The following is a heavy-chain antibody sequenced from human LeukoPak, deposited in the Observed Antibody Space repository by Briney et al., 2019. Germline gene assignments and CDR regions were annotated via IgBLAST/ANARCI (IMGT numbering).Heavy chain of an antibody. CDR3: ARHVGGPKSRSDYYYGMDV. J-gene: IGHJ6*02. D-gene: IGHD3-16*01. Sequence: SETLSLTCTVSGGSISSSSYYWGWIRQPPGKGLEWIGSIYYSGSTYYNPSLKGRVTISVDTSKNQFSLKLSSVTAADTAVYYCARHVGGPKSRSDYYYGMDVWGQGTTVTVSS. V-gene: IGHV4-39*01. CDR2: IYYSGST. CDR1: GGSISSSSYY.